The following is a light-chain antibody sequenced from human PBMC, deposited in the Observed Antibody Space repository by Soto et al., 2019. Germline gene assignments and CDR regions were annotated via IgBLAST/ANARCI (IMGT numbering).Light chain of an antibody. CDR2: AAS. V-gene: IGKV1-6*01. CDR3: QQYGSSLFT. Sequence: AIEMTQSPSSLSVSVGDRVTITCRASQGIRHDLGWYQQKPGKAPELLIYAASILQSGVPSRFSGSGSGTDFTLTITSLQPEDFAVYYCQQYGSSLFTFGPGTKVDSK. J-gene: IGKJ3*01. CDR1: QGIRHD.